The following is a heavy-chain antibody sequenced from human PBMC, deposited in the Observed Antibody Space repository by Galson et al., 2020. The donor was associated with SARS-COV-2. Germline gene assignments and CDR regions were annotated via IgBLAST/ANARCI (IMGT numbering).Heavy chain of an antibody. D-gene: IGHD3-22*01. Sequence: GESLKISCAASGFTFSNAWMSWVRQGPGKGLEWVGRIKTKTEGGTTDYAAPVKGRFTISRDDSKNTLYLQMNSLKTEDTAVYYCTTVGSYYYEGSGSYFFDYWGQGTLVTVSS. CDR2: IKTKTEGGTT. J-gene: IGHJ4*02. CDR1: GFTFSNAW. V-gene: IGHV3-15*01. CDR3: TTVGSYYYEGSGSYFFDY.